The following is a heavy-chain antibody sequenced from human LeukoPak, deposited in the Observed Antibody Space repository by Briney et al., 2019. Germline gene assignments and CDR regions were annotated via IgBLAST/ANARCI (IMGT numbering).Heavy chain of an antibody. Sequence: SGGSLRLSCAGSGDSFIRHTMNWVRRAPGKGLEGISYIGSSGSPIYYADSVKGRFTISRDNARTSLFLQMSSLRAEDTAVYYCAREYDSRARFDSWGQGTLVAVS. D-gene: IGHD6-13*01. V-gene: IGHV3-48*01. CDR1: GDSFIRHT. CDR2: IGSSGSPI. CDR3: AREYDSRARFDS. J-gene: IGHJ4*02.